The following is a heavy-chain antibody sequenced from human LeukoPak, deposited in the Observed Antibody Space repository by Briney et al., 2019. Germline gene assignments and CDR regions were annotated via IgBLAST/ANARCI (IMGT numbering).Heavy chain of an antibody. J-gene: IGHJ5*02. D-gene: IGHD1-1*01. CDR1: EFTFSSYP. CDR2: ISVSGDDT. V-gene: IGHV3-23*01. CDR3: AKYKVAVPGAFDH. Sequence: GGSLRLSCVGSEFTFSSYPMTWVRQAPGKGLEWVSAISVSGDDTYYADSVKGRFTISRDNSKNTLYLQMSSLRAGDTAVYYCAKYKVAVPGAFDHWGQGTLVTVSS.